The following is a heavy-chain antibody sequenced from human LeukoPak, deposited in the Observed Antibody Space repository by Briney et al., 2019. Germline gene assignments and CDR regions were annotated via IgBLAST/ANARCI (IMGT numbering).Heavy chain of an antibody. CDR1: GGSISSSSYY. Sequence: PSETLSLTCTVSGGSISSSSYYWGWIRQPPGKGLEWIGSIYYSGSTYYNPSLKSRVTISVDTSKNQFSLKLSSVTAADTAVYYCARSYYGSGSYLADYWGQGTLVTVSS. V-gene: IGHV4-39*07. CDR3: ARSYYGSGSYLADY. D-gene: IGHD3-10*01. CDR2: IYYSGST. J-gene: IGHJ4*02.